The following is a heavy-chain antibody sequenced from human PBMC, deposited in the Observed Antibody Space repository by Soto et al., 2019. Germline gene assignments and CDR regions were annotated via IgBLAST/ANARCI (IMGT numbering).Heavy chain of an antibody. Sequence: QVQLVESGGGVVQPGRSLRLSCAASGFTFSSYGTFSSYGMHCVRQAPGKGLEWVAVISYDGSNKYYADSVKGRFSISRDNSKNTLYLQMDSLKPDDTAVYYCTVLEGAFDIWGQGTMVTVSS. V-gene: IGHV3-30*03. CDR3: TVLEGAFDI. J-gene: IGHJ3*02. CDR2: ISYDGSNK. CDR1: GFTFSSYGTFSSYG. D-gene: IGHD6-6*01.